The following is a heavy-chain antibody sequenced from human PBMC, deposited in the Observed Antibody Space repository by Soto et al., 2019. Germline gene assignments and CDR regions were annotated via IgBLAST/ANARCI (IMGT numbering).Heavy chain of an antibody. CDR1: GYTFTSYG. D-gene: IGHD5-12*01. CDR2: ISAYNGNT. J-gene: IGHJ6*02. Sequence: QVQLVQSGAEVKKPGASMKVSCKASGYTFTSYGISWVRQAPGQGLEWMGWISAYNGNTNYAQKLQGRVTMTTDTSTSTAYMELRSLRSDDTAVYYCARDILMGYDSPYYYYGMDVWGQGTTVTVSS. CDR3: ARDILMGYDSPYYYYGMDV. V-gene: IGHV1-18*01.